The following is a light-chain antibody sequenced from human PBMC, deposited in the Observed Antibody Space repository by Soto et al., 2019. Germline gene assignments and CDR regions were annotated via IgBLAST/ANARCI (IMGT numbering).Light chain of an antibody. CDR3: SSYTTGRTLPWV. Sequence: QSALTQAVCGSGSPGQSITISCTGSSNDIGTYEYVSWHQHHPGRAPRLIIFGVNDRPSGISDRFSGSKSGNTASLTIFGLQLEDEAVYYCSSYTTGRTLPWVFGTGTKANVL. J-gene: IGLJ1*01. CDR1: SNDIGTYEY. CDR2: GVN. V-gene: IGLV2-14*01.